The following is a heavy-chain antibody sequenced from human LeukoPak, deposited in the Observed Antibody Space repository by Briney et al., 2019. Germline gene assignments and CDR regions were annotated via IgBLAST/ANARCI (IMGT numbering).Heavy chain of an antibody. V-gene: IGHV3-48*04. J-gene: IGHJ6*03. CDR2: ISSTSDTI. CDR3: ARHVEIPSAAPDYYYYYYMDV. D-gene: IGHD6-25*01. Sequence: GGSLRLSCAASGFSFSTYSTNWVRQAPGKGLEWVAFISSTSDTINYPDSVKGRFTVSRDNARNSLYLQMNSLRVEDTAVYSCARHVEIPSAAPDYYYYYYMDVWGIGTTVTVSS. CDR1: GFSFSTYS.